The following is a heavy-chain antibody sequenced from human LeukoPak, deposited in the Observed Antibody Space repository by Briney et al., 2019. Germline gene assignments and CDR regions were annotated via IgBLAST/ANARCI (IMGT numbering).Heavy chain of an antibody. Sequence: GGSLRLSCAASGFTVSGNYMNWVRQAPGKGPEWISSISSSSSYIYYADSVKGRFTISRDNAKNSLYLQMNSLRAEDTAVYYCARDGGSWYPALGYWGQGTLVTVSS. D-gene: IGHD6-13*01. CDR1: GFTVSGNY. CDR2: ISSSSSYI. CDR3: ARDGGSWYPALGY. V-gene: IGHV3-21*01. J-gene: IGHJ4*02.